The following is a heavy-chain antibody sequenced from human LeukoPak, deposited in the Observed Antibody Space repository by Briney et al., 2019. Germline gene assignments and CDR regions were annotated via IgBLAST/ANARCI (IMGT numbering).Heavy chain of an antibody. CDR2: IYPDDSDT. CDR3: ARSRDSSGYYYLI. V-gene: IGHV5-51*01. Sequence: GGSLQISCEASGYTFTNYWIAWVRQMPGKGLEWMGIIYPDDSDTKYSPSFQGQVTISADKSISTAYLQWSSLKAADTAMYYCARSRDSSGYYYLIWGQGTLVTVSS. J-gene: IGHJ4*02. CDR1: GYTFTNYW. D-gene: IGHD3-22*01.